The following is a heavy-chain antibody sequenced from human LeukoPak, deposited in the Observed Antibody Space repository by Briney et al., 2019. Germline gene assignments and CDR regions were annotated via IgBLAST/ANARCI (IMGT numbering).Heavy chain of an antibody. V-gene: IGHV4-30-4*01. D-gene: IGHD2-15*01. J-gene: IGHJ5*02. CDR1: GGSISSGDYY. Sequence: PSETLSLTCTVSGGSISSGDYYWSWIRQPPGKGLEWIVYIYYSGSTYYNPSLKSRVTISVDTSKNQFSLKLSSVTAADTAVYYCAMGGYCSGGSCYPNWFDPWGQGTLVTVSS. CDR3: AMGGYCSGGSCYPNWFDP. CDR2: IYYSGST.